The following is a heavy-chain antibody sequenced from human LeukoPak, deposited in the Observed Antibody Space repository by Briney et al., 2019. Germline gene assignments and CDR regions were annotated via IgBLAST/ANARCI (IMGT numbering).Heavy chain of an antibody. V-gene: IGHV1-2*02. CDR1: GYTFTGYY. J-gene: IGHJ4*02. D-gene: IGHD1-26*01. Sequence: ASVKVSCKASGYTFTGYYMHWVRQAPGQGLEWMGWINPNSGGTNYAQKFQGRVTMTRDTSISTAYTELSSLRSDDTAVYYCARDRRWELLGLPDYWGQGTLVTVSS. CDR3: ARDRRWELLGLPDY. CDR2: INPNSGGT.